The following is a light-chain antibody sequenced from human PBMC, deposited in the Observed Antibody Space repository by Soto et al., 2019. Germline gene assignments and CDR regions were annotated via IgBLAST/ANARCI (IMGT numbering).Light chain of an antibody. J-gene: IGKJ1*01. V-gene: IGKV3-20*01. CDR2: GAY. Sequence: EIVLTQSPGTLSLSPGERATLSCRASQSVSSSYLAWYQQKPGQAPRLLIYGAYSSATGIPDRFSGSGSGTDFTLTISRLEPEDFAVYYCQQHGSLIRTFGQGTKVEIK. CDR1: QSVSSSY. CDR3: QQHGSLIRT.